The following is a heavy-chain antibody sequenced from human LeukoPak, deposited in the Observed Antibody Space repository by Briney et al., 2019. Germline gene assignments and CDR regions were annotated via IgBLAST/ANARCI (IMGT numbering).Heavy chain of an antibody. CDR1: GFTFSSYW. CDR3: ARGDCSSTSCPKLHYYYYGMDV. D-gene: IGHD2-2*01. CDR2: INSDGSST. Sequence: GGSLRLSCAASGFTFSSYWMHWVRQAPGKGLVWVSRINSDGSSTSYADSVKGRFTISRDNAKNTLYLQMNSLRAEDTAVYYCARGDCSSTSCPKLHYYYYGMDVWGQGTTVTVSS. J-gene: IGHJ6*02. V-gene: IGHV3-74*01.